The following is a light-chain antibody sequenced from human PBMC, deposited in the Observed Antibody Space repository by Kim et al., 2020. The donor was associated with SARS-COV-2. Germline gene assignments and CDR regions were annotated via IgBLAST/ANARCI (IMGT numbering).Light chain of an antibody. Sequence: ASVGDRVTLTCRASQGMAKWLAWFQQEPGKAPKLLIYDASTLESGVPSRFSGSGSGTAFTLTISSLQPDDFATYYCQQYDNSFVTFGGGTKVDIK. CDR3: QQYDNSFVT. CDR2: DAS. J-gene: IGKJ4*01. CDR1: QGMAKW. V-gene: IGKV1-5*01.